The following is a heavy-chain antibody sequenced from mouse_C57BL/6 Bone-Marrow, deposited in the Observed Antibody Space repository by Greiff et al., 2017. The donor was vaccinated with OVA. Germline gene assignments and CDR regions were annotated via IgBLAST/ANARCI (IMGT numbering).Heavy chain of an antibody. Sequence: VQLQQSGAELVRPGASVKLSCTASGFNIKDYYMHWVKQRPEPGLEWIGRIDPEDGDTEYAPKFQGKATMTADTSSNTAYLQLSSLTSEDTSVYYCTTGYYGSSYGYYFDYWGQGTTLTVSS. CDR3: TTGYYGSSYGYYFDY. CDR2: IDPEDGDT. J-gene: IGHJ2*01. CDR1: GFNIKDYY. D-gene: IGHD1-1*01. V-gene: IGHV14-1*01.